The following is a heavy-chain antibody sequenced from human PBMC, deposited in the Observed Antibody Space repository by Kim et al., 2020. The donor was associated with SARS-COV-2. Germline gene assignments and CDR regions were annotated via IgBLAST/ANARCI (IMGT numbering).Heavy chain of an antibody. CDR1: GFTFSTCG. CDR2: ISYDGSNQ. V-gene: IGHV3-30*18. Sequence: GGSLRLSCAASGFTFSTCGMHWVRQAPGKGFEWVAVISYDGSNQKYADFVKGRFTISRDNSKNTVYLQMNSLRTEDTAVYYCAKDLLRGYYYDKTLQPFSPVDFWGQGTPVTVSS. D-gene: IGHD3-22*01. CDR3: AKDLLRGYYYDKTLQPFSPVDF. J-gene: IGHJ4*02.